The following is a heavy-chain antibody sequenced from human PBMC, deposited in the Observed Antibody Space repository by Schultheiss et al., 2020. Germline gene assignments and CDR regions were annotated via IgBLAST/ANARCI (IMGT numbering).Heavy chain of an antibody. CDR1: GFTFSSYG. CDR2: ISGYGGST. D-gene: IGHD3-16*01. CDR3: AKDRGGYYSYGMDV. J-gene: IGHJ6*02. V-gene: IGHV3-23*01. Sequence: GGSLRLSCAASGFTFSSYGMSWVRQAPGKGLEWVSGISGYGGSTYYADSVKGRFTISRDNSKNTVYLQISSLRAEDTAVYYCAKDRGGYYSYGMDVWGQGTTVTFSS.